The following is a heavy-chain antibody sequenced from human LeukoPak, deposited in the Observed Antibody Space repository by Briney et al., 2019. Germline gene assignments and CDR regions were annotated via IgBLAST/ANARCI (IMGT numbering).Heavy chain of an antibody. CDR3: ARAPGSGYYYDRYFDS. CDR1: GLTFSSYW. V-gene: IGHV3-33*08. J-gene: IGHJ4*02. CDR2: IRYDGSNK. D-gene: IGHD3-22*01. Sequence: GRSLRLSCAASGLTFSSYWMSWVRQAPGKGLEWVAFIRYDGSNKYYADSVKGRFTISRDNSKNTLYLQMNSLRAEDTAVYYCARAPGSGYYYDRYFDSWGQGTLVTASS.